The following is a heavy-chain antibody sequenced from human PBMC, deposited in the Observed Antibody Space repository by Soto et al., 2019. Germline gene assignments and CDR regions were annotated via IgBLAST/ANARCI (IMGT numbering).Heavy chain of an antibody. V-gene: IGHV4-59*01. CDR1: GGSISSYY. D-gene: IGHD1-7*01. Sequence: PSETLSLTCTVSGGSISSYYWSWIRQPPGKGLEWIGYHYYSGSTNYNPSLKSRVTISVDTSKNQFSLKLSSVTAADTAVYYCARDITGTNYYYYGMEVWGQGTTVTVSS. CDR2: HYYSGST. J-gene: IGHJ6*01. CDR3: ARDITGTNYYYYGMEV.